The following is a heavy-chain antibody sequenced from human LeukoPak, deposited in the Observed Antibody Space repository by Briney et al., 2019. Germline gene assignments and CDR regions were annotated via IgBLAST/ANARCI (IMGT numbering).Heavy chain of an antibody. D-gene: IGHD3-22*01. Sequence: SETLSLTCTVSGCSLSSYYWSWIRQPPGKGLEWIGYIYDSGSTNYNPSLKSRVTISLDTTKKQSSLKQSSLTAADTAVYYCARQTYYCDSSGYRSGYWGQGTLVTVSS. CDR3: ARQTYYCDSSGYRSGY. CDR1: GCSLSSYY. V-gene: IGHV4-59*08. J-gene: IGHJ4*02. CDR2: IYDSGST.